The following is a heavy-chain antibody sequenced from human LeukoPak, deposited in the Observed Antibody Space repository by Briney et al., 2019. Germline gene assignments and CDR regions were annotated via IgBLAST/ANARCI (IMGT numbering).Heavy chain of an antibody. CDR1: GFTFSSYG. Sequence: GGSLRLSCAASGFTFSSYGMHWVRQAPGKGLEWVAVIWYDGSNKYYADSVKGRFTISRDNSKNTLYLQVNSLRAEDTAVYYCARARNVYYYYMGVWGKGTTVTVSS. V-gene: IGHV3-33*01. CDR2: IWYDGSNK. J-gene: IGHJ6*03. D-gene: IGHD1-14*01. CDR3: ARARNVYYYYMGV.